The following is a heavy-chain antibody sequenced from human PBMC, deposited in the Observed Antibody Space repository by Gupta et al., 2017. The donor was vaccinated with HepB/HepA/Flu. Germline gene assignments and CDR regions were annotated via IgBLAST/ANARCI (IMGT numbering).Heavy chain of an antibody. V-gene: IGHV3-48*02. Sequence: EVQLVESGGGLVQPGGSLRLSCAASGFTFSDNSMDWVRQAPGKGLEWIACISASSYTIYYADSVKGRFIISRDNAKNSLYLQMNSLRDEDTAVYYCARPRSTREKYYFDYWGQGALVTVSS. J-gene: IGHJ4*02. CDR1: GFTFSDNS. CDR3: ARPRSTREKYYFDY. D-gene: IGHD2-2*01. CDR2: ISASSYTI.